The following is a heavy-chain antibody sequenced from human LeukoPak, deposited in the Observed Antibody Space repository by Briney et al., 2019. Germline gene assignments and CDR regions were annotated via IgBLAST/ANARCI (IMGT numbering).Heavy chain of an antibody. CDR1: GFTFSSYA. CDR3: AKAVPRSGSYWFRVFDY. J-gene: IGHJ4*02. D-gene: IGHD3-10*01. V-gene: IGHV3-23*01. Sequence: GGSLRLPCAASGFTFSSYAMSWVRQAPGKGLEWVSAISGSGGSTYYADSVKGRFTISRDNSKNTLYLQMNSLRAEDTAVYYCAKAVPRSGSYWFRVFDYWGQGTLVTVSS. CDR2: ISGSGGST.